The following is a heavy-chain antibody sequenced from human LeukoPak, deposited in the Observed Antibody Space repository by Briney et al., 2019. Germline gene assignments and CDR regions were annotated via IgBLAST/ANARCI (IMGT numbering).Heavy chain of an antibody. Sequence: ASVKVSCKASGGTFSSYAISWVRQAPGHGLEWMGGIIPIFGTANYAQKFQGRVTITTDESTSTAYMELSSLRSEDTAVYYCARAYREGDFWSGPPHFDYWGQGTLVTVSS. J-gene: IGHJ4*02. CDR1: GGTFSSYA. D-gene: IGHD3-3*01. V-gene: IGHV1-69*05. CDR2: IIPIFGTA. CDR3: ARAYREGDFWSGPPHFDY.